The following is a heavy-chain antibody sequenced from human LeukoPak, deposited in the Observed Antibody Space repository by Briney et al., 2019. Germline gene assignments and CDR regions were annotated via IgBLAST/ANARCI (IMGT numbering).Heavy chain of an antibody. V-gene: IGHV4-59*08. CDR3: ARHSTMYYYDSSGYPSSFDY. CDR2: IYYSGST. D-gene: IGHD3-22*01. CDR1: GGSISSYY. J-gene: IGHJ4*02. Sequence: SETLSLTCTVSGGSISSYYWSWIRQPPGKGLEWIGYIYYSGSTNYNPSLKSRVTISVDTSKNQFSLKLSSVTAADTAVYYCARHSTMYYYDSSGYPSSFDYWGQGTLVTVSS.